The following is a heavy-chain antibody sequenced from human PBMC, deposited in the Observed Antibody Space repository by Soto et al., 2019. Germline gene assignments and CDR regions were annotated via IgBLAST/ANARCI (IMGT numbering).Heavy chain of an antibody. Sequence: SETLSLTCAVHGGSICSGGYAWSWIRQPPGKGLEWIGYIYHSGRTYYNPSLKSRVTISEDRSKNQFSLKLSSVTAADTAVYYCARGPPHSHWGQGTLVTVSS. CDR3: ARGPPHSH. V-gene: IGHV4-30-2*01. J-gene: IGHJ4*02. CDR1: GGSICSGGYA. CDR2: IYHSGRT. D-gene: IGHD2-21*01.